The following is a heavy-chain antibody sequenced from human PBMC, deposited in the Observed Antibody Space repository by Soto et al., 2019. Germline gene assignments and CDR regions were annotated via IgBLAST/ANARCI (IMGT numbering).Heavy chain of an antibody. CDR3: ARGYDDILAGNLDV. V-gene: IGHV3-53*01. Sequence: LRLSCAASGFAVSTYYMNWVRQAPGKGLEWVSVIYSGGSTYYADSVRGRITISRDNSKNTLYLQMNSLRSEDTAVYYRARGYDDILAGNLDVWGQGTTVTVSS. CDR2: IYSGGST. J-gene: IGHJ6*02. D-gene: IGHD3-9*01. CDR1: GFAVSTYY.